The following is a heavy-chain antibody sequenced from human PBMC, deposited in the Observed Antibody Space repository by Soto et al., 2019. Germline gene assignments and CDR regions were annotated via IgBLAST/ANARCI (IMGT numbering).Heavy chain of an antibody. CDR3: ARGEQYSGRIFDY. D-gene: IGHD1-26*01. CDR2: TYYRSKWYY. V-gene: IGHV6-1*01. CDR1: GDGVASNGAG. Sequence: QTLSLTCAITGDGVASNGAGWSWVRQAPSRGLEWLGRTYYRSKWYYEYAVSVRGRITINPDTSKNQYSLQLNSVTPEDTAVYFCARGEQYSGRIFDYWGQGTLVTVSS. J-gene: IGHJ4*01.